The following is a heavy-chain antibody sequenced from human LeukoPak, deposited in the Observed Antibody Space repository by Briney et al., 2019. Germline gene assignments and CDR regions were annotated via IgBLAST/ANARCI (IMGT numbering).Heavy chain of an antibody. CDR3: ASMGYYRGYYYYGMDV. CDR1: GFTFSSYA. J-gene: IGHJ6*02. D-gene: IGHD3-3*01. CDR2: ISGSGGST. V-gene: IGHV3-23*01. Sequence: GGSLRLSCAASGFTFSSYAMSWVRQAPGKGLEWVSAISGSGGSTYYADSVKGRFTISRDNSKNTLYLQMNSLRAEDTAVYYCASMGYYRGYYYYGMDVWGQGTTVTVSS.